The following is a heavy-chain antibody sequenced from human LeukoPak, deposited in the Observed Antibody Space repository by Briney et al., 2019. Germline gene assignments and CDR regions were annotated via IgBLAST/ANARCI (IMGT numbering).Heavy chain of an antibody. J-gene: IGHJ4*02. D-gene: IGHD7-27*01. CDR2: IYYSGST. CDR3: ARVKTGGNFDY. Sequence: PSETLSLTCTVSGGSISSYYWSWIRQPPGKGLEWIGYIYYSGSTNYNPSLKSRVTISVDTSKNQFSLKLSSVTAADTAVYYCARVKTGGNFDYWGQGTLVTVSS. V-gene: IGHV4-59*01. CDR1: GGSISSYY.